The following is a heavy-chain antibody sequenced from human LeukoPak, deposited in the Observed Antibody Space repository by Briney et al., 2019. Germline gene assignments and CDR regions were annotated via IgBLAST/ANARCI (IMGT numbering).Heavy chain of an antibody. Sequence: GGSLRLSCAASGFTFSSYGMHWVRQAPGTGLEWVAVISHDGSNKYYADSVKGRFTISRDNSKNTLYLQMNSLTAEDTAVHYCAKVVEGATQYYFDYWGQGTLVTVSS. D-gene: IGHD1-26*01. CDR2: ISHDGSNK. CDR1: GFTFSSYG. CDR3: AKVVEGATQYYFDY. V-gene: IGHV3-30*18. J-gene: IGHJ4*02.